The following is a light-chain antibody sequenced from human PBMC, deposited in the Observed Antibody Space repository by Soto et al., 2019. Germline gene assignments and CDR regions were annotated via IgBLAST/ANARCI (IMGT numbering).Light chain of an antibody. V-gene: IGKV3-15*01. Sequence: EIVMTQSPATLSVSPGERATLSCRASQSVRRSLAWYQQKPGQAPRLLIYDASTGATGIPARFSGSGSGTEFTLTISSLQSEDFALYYCQQYNNWPRTFGGGTKVEIK. CDR1: QSVRRS. CDR2: DAS. J-gene: IGKJ4*01. CDR3: QQYNNWPRT.